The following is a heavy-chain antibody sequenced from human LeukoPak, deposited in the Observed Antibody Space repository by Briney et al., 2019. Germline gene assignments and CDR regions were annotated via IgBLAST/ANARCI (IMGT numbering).Heavy chain of an antibody. Sequence: GASVKVSCNASGHTFTGYYMHWVRQAPGQGLEWMGWINPNSGGTNYAQKFQGRVTMTRDTFISTAYMELSRLRSDDTAVYYCARDSSGYLDAFDIWGQGTMVTVSS. J-gene: IGHJ3*02. CDR3: ARDSSGYLDAFDI. CDR1: GHTFTGYY. CDR2: INPNSGGT. D-gene: IGHD3-22*01. V-gene: IGHV1-2*02.